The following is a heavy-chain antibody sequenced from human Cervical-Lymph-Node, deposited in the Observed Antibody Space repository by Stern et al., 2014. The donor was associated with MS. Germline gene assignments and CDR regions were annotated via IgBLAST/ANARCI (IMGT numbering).Heavy chain of an antibody. V-gene: IGHV1-69*01. CDR3: ARERDNSYAFDS. Sequence: VQLEESGAEMRKPGSSVRVSCKASGGIFSTSVISCLRQATGQGLEWMGGISPMFGRANYAQKFQGSVTITADESTSTVYMGLTSLRSEDTAVYYCARERDNSYAFDSWGQGTLVTVSS. CDR2: ISPMFGRA. D-gene: IGHD3-16*01. CDR1: GGIFSTSV. J-gene: IGHJ4*02.